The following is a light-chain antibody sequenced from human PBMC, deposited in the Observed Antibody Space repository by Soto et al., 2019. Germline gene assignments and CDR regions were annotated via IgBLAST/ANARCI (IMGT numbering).Light chain of an antibody. CDR3: QQSDDLPIT. Sequence: DIPLTQSPSSLSASVGDTVTIACQASQDIANSLNWYQQKPGKAPKLLIYDASKLEAGVPSRFSGSGSGTDFTFSLSSLQPEDLAAYFCQQSDDLPITFGGGTKLEI. CDR2: DAS. J-gene: IGKJ4*01. V-gene: IGKV1-33*01. CDR1: QDIANS.